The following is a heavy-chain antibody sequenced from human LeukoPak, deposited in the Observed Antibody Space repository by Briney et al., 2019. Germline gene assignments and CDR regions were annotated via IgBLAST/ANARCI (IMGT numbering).Heavy chain of an antibody. Sequence: ASVKVSCKASGYTFTSYGINWVRQATGQGLEWMGWMNPNSGNTGYAQKFQGRVTMTRNTSISTAYMELSSLRSEDTAVYYCARVSSSDRICTNGVCYVVDPWGQGALVTVSS. CDR2: MNPNSGNT. J-gene: IGHJ5*02. CDR3: ARVSSSDRICTNGVCYVVDP. CDR1: GYTFTSYG. D-gene: IGHD2-8*01. V-gene: IGHV1-8*02.